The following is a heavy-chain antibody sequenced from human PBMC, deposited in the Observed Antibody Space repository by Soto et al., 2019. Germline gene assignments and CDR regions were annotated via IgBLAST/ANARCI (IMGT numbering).Heavy chain of an antibody. Sequence: EVQRVESGGGSVQPGGSLRLSCAASGFTFRSYFMAWVRQAPGKGLVLVSQVTGDGSTTNYADSVRGRFTISRDNAKNTLYLQMNSLRDEDTAIYYCARENWYSMDVWGQGTTVTVSS. V-gene: IGHV3-74*01. CDR2: VTGDGSTT. CDR3: ARENWYSMDV. D-gene: IGHD1-20*01. CDR1: GFTFRSYF. J-gene: IGHJ6*02.